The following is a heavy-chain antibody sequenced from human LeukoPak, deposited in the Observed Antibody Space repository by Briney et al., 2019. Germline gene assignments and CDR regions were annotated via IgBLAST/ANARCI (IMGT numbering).Heavy chain of an antibody. J-gene: IGHJ6*02. CDR3: ARGEPSGYSYGLDYYYYYGMDV. V-gene: IGHV3-30-3*01. Sequence: GGSLRLSCAVSGFTFSNYPMHWVRQAPGKGLEWVAVVAYDGDKKYYADSVKGRFTISRDNSKNTLYLQMNSLRAEDTAVYYCARGEPSGYSYGLDYYYYYGMDVWGQGTTVTVPS. CDR1: GFTFSNYP. D-gene: IGHD5-18*01. CDR2: VAYDGDKK.